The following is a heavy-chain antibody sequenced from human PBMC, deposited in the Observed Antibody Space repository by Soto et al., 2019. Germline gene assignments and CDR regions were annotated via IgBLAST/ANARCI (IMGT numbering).Heavy chain of an antibody. D-gene: IGHD6-13*01. J-gene: IGHJ6*02. Sequence: SVKVSCKVSGGTFISYAISWVRQAPGQWLEWMGGIIPIFGTANYAQTFQGRVTITADESTSTAYMELSSLRSEDTAVYYCARPEREIAAAGTGYYYYGMDVWGQGTTVTVS. CDR1: GGTFISYA. CDR2: IIPIFGTA. V-gene: IGHV1-69*13. CDR3: ARPEREIAAAGTGYYYYGMDV.